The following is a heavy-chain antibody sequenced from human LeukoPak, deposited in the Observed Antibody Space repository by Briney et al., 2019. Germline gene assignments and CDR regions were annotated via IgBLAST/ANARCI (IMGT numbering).Heavy chain of an antibody. D-gene: IGHD3-22*01. V-gene: IGHV4-38-2*01. J-gene: IGHJ4*02. CDR3: ARGGFFGSSGYD. CDR1: GYSISSGYY. CDR2: IYHSGST. Sequence: SETLSVTCAVSGYSISSGYYWGWIRQPPGKGLEWIGSIYHSGSTYYNPSLKSRVTISVDTSKNQFSLKLSSVTAADTAVHYCARGGFFGSSGYDWGQGTLVTVSS.